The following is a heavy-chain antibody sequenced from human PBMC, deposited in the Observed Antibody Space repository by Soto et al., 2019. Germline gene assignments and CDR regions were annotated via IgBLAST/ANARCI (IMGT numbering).Heavy chain of an antibody. CDR3: ARTTNRNDYGDYVGPYYFDY. CDR1: GFSLSTSGMC. J-gene: IGHJ4*02. V-gene: IGHV2-70*01. D-gene: IGHD4-17*01. Sequence: SGPTLVNPTQTLTLTCTFSGFSLSTSGMCVRWLRQPPGNALELLALIDWADDKYYSTSLKTRLTISKDTSKNQVALTMTNMDPVDTATYYCARTTNRNDYGDYVGPYYFDYWGQGTLVTVSS. CDR2: IDWADDK.